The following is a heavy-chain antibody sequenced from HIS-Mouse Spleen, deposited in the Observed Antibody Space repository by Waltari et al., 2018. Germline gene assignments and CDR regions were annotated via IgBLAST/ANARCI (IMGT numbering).Heavy chain of an antibody. V-gene: IGHV5-51*01. CDR3: ARHGEPGADAFDI. CDR2: IYPGDSDT. CDR1: GYSFTSYW. J-gene: IGHJ3*02. Sequence: EVQLVQSGAEVKKPGESLKISCKGSGYSFTSYWIGWVRQMPGKGLEWMGIIYPGDSDTGDSPSFQGQVTISAGKSISTAYLQWSILKASDTAMYYCARHGEPGADAFDIWGQGTMVTVSS. D-gene: IGHD1-26*01.